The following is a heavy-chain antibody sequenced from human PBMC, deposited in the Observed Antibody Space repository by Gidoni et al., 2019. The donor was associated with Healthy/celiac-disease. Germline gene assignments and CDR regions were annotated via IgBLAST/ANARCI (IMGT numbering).Heavy chain of an antibody. CDR2: LSSSGST. CDR3: ASRWALGAILTGYTYSFDY. J-gene: IGHJ4*02. Sequence: VQMPEAGPGLVKPAERRSLTCTGAGGARSRRGGDWGWVRQPPGKWLEWSGRLSSSGSTYYNPSITRRVTISVDTSTHQFSLKLSSVPAAATAVYYCASRWALGAILTGYTYSFDYWGQGTLVTVSS. D-gene: IGHD3-9*01. CDR1: GGARSRRGGD. V-gene: IGHV4-39*01.